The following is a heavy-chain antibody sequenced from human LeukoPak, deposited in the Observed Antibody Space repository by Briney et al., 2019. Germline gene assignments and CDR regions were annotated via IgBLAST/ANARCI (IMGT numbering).Heavy chain of an antibody. J-gene: IGHJ5*02. V-gene: IGHV3-7*01. CDR2: IKQDGNEK. CDR1: GFTFSRYC. CDR3: ARDGPNYGDFNWYAP. D-gene: IGHD4-17*01. Sequence: GGSLRLSCAASGFTFSRYCMSWVRQAPGKGLEWVATIKQDGNEKFYMDSVKGRFTISRDNAKNSLYLQMSSLRAEDTATYYCARDGPNYGDFNWYAPWRQRTVVRVSS.